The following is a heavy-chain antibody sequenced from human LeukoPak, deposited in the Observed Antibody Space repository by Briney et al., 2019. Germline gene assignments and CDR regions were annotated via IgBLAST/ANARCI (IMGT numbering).Heavy chain of an antibody. CDR2: ISYDGSNK. D-gene: IGHD3-22*01. V-gene: IGHV3-30*03. CDR1: GFTFSSYG. Sequence: PGGSLRLSCAASGFTFSSYGMHWVRQAPGKGLEWVAVISYDGSNKYYADSVKGRFTISRDNAKNSLYLQMNSLRAEDTAVYYCARDYYYYDSSGYYVNCGFDPWGQGTLVTVSS. CDR3: ARDYYYYDSSGYYVNCGFDP. J-gene: IGHJ5*02.